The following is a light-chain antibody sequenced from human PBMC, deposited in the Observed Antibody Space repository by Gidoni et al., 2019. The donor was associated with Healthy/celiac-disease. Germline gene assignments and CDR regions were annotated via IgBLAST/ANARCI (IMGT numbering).Light chain of an antibody. J-gene: IGKJ3*01. V-gene: IGKV1-33*01. CDR2: DAS. CDR3: QQYDNLPLT. CDR1: QDISNY. Sequence: DIQMTQSPSSLSASVGDRVTITCQAIQDISNYLNWYQQKPGKAPKLLIYDASNLETGVPSRFSGSGSGTDFTFTISSLQPEDIATYYCQQYDNLPLTFGPGTEVDIK.